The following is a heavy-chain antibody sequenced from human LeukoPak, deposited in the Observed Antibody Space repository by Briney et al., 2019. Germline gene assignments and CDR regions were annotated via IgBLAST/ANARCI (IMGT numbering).Heavy chain of an antibody. CDR1: GYTFTSYG. V-gene: IGHV1-18*01. J-gene: IGHJ3*02. D-gene: IGHD6-19*01. CDR3: ARDTPIAVAGRGGAFDI. CDR2: ISAYNGNT. Sequence: ASVTVSCKASGYTFTSYGSSWVRQAPGQGLEWMGLISAYNGNTNYSQKLQGRVTMTTDTSTSTAYMELRSLRSDDTAVYDCARDTPIAVAGRGGAFDIWGQGTMVTVSS.